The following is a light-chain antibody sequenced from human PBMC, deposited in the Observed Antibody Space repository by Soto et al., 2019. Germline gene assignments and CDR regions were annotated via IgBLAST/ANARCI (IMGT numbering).Light chain of an antibody. CDR3: QQYDNLPLT. J-gene: IGKJ4*01. CDR2: DAS. V-gene: IGKV1-33*01. CDR1: QYISNY. Sequence: DIQMTQSPSSLSASVGDRVTITCQARQYISNYLNWYQQKPGKAPKLLIYDASNLETGVPSRFSGSGSGTDFPFTISGLQPEDIASYYCQQYDNLPLTFGGGTKVEIK.